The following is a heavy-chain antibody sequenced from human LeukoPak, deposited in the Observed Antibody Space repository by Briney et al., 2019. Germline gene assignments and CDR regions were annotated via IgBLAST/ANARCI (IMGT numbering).Heavy chain of an antibody. Sequence: SETLSLACTVSGGSISSSSYYWGWIRQPPGKGLEWIGSIYYSGSTYYNPSLKSRVTISLDTSKNQFSLKLSSVTAADTAVYYCARDSSSTWAHGYWGQGTLVTVSS. V-gene: IGHV4-39*07. CDR3: ARDSSSTWAHGY. CDR1: GGSISSSSYY. CDR2: IYYSGST. J-gene: IGHJ4*02. D-gene: IGHD6-13*01.